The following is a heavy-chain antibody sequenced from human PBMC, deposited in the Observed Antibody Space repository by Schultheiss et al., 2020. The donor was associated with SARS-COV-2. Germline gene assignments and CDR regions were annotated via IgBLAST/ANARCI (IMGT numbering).Heavy chain of an antibody. Sequence: GGSLRLSCAASGFAFRSSAMSWVRQAPGKGLEWVSGLNGIGTSIYYRDSVKGRFTISRDTSKDILYLQMNSLRAEDTAVYYCAKGYHDSSGFAAFDIWGQGTMVTVSS. V-gene: IGHV3-23*01. CDR2: LNGIGTSI. D-gene: IGHD3-22*01. J-gene: IGHJ3*02. CDR1: GFAFRSSA. CDR3: AKGYHDSSGFAAFDI.